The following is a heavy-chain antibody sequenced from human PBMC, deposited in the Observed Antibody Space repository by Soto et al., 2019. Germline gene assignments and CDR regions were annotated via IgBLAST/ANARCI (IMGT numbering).Heavy chain of an antibody. V-gene: IGHV4-34*02. CDR3: ARGLILWFGELSRRGGYYSYMDV. J-gene: IGHJ6*03. D-gene: IGHD3-10*01. CDR1: GGSFSGYQ. CDR2: SNDSGNI. Sequence: QVQLQQWGAGLLKPSETLSLTCAVYGGSFSGYQWTWIRQTPEKGLEWIGESNDSGNIKYNPSLKSRATILLDTDKTPLSLRLSSVTAAETAVYYCARGLILWFGELSRRGGYYSYMDVWGKGTTVHVSS.